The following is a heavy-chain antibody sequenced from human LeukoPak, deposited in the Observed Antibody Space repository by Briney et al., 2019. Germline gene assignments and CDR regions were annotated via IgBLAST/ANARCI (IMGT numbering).Heavy chain of an antibody. J-gene: IGHJ4*02. Sequence: GGSLRLSCAASGFTFSSYGMHWVRQAPGKGLEWVAVIWYDGSNKYYADSVKGRFTISRDNSKNTLHLQMNSLRAEDTAVYYCARPLVGDALDYWGQGTLVTVSS. CDR2: IWYDGSNK. V-gene: IGHV3-33*01. D-gene: IGHD1-26*01. CDR1: GFTFSSYG. CDR3: ARPLVGDALDY.